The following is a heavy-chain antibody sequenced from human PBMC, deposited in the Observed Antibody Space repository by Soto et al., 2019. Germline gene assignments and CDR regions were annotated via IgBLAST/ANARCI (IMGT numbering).Heavy chain of an antibody. CDR1: GFTFSSYG. V-gene: IGHV3-30*18. CDR2: ISYDGSNK. Sequence: QVQLVESWGGVVQPGRSLRLSCAASGFTFSSYGMHWVRQAPGKGLEWVAVISYDGSNKYYADSVKGRFTISRDKFKKPRYLRLNSMRAEGTAVYYCANPGYSGSFGWWGYYYGMDVWGQGTTVTVSS. D-gene: IGHD6-6*01. CDR3: ANPGYSGSFGWWGYYYGMDV. J-gene: IGHJ6*02.